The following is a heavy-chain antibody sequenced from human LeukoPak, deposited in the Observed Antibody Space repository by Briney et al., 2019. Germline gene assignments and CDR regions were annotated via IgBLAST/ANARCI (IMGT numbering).Heavy chain of an antibody. CDR2: IKQDGSDK. D-gene: IGHD2-8*01. Sequence: GGSLRLSCAASGFTFSSYWMSWVRQVPGKGLEWLANIKQDGSDKYYVDSVKGRFTISRDNAKNSLYLQMNSLRAEDTAEYYCARATLYGFYDYWGQGTLVTVSS. J-gene: IGHJ4*02. V-gene: IGHV3-7*01. CDR3: ARATLYGFYDY. CDR1: GFTFSSYW.